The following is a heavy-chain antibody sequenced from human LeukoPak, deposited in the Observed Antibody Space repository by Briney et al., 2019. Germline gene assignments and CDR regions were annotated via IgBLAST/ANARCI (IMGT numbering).Heavy chain of an antibody. V-gene: IGHV3-21*01. J-gene: IGHJ3*02. CDR1: GFTFSDYT. Sequence: PGGSLRLSCAASGFTFSDYTMNWVRQAPGKGLEWVSSISSGGTYKYYADSVKGRFTISRDNAQNSLYLQMNSLRAEDSSVYYCARPTTVITISADAFDIWGQGTMVTVSS. CDR2: ISSGGTYK. CDR3: ARPTTVITISADAFDI. D-gene: IGHD4-17*01.